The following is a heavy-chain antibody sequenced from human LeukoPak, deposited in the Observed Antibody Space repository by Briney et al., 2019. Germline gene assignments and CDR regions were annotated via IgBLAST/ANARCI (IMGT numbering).Heavy chain of an antibody. V-gene: IGHV4-59*04. D-gene: IGHD5-12*01. J-gene: IGHJ4*02. CDR1: GFTFSTYSMN. Sequence: GSLRLSCAASGFTFSTYSMNWVRQAPGKGLEWIGNIYSSGNTYYNASLKSRVIMYIDTSKNQFSLKLSSVTAADTAMYYCAKSNGYGLIDYWGQGTLVTVSS. CDR3: AKSNGYGLIDY. CDR2: IYSSGNT.